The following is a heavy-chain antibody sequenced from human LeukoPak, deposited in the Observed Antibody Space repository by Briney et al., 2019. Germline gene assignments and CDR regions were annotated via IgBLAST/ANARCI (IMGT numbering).Heavy chain of an antibody. V-gene: IGHV3-23*01. CDR1: GFTFSSYA. D-gene: IGHD2-2*01. Sequence: SGGSLRLSCAASGFTFSSYAMSWVRQAPGKGLEWVSAISGSGGSTYYADSVKGRFTISRDNSKNTLYLQMNSLRAEDTAVYYCAKDLVPDIVVVPAAVPFDYRGQGTLVTVSS. CDR3: AKDLVPDIVVVPAAVPFDY. CDR2: ISGSGGST. J-gene: IGHJ4*02.